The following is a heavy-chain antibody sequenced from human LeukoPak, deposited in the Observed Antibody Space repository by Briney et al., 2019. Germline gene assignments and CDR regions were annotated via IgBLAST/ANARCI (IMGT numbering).Heavy chain of an antibody. V-gene: IGHV1-18*01. CDR1: GFTFTSSG. D-gene: IGHD1-26*01. CDR2: ISAYNGNT. Sequence: ASVKVSCKASGFTFTSSGFSWVRRAPGQGLEWMGWISAYNGNTNYAQKFQDRVTMTTDTSTSTAYVDLRSLRSDDTAVYYCARGGASGSYGLDVWGQGTTVTVAS. J-gene: IGHJ6*02. CDR3: ARGGASGSYGLDV.